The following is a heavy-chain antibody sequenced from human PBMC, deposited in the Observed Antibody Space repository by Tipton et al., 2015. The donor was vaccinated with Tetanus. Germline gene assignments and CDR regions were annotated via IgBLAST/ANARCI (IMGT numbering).Heavy chain of an antibody. CDR3: ARTTYYYDSSGYYYVTFLFDP. J-gene: IGHJ5*02. Sequence: QMQLVQSGAEVKKPGSSVKVSCKASGGTFSSYAISWVRQAPGQGLEWMGGIIPIFGTANYAQKFQGRVTITADESTSTAYMELSSLRSEDTAVYYCARTTYYYDSSGYYYVTFLFDPWGQGTLVTVSS. CDR2: IIPIFGTA. CDR1: GGTFSSYA. D-gene: IGHD3-22*01. V-gene: IGHV1-69*01.